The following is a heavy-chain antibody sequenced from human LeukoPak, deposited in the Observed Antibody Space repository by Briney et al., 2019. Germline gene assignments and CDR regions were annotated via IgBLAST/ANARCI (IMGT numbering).Heavy chain of an antibody. CDR3: ATLHGSGYPAVDS. J-gene: IGHJ4*02. V-gene: IGHV3-33*01. D-gene: IGHD3-22*01. Sequence: GGSMRLSSAASALTSTSYGMGWVSHAPGKGLEWEGVVWYEVSNKYYADSVRGRFTISRDNSKNTLYLQMNSLRAEDTAVYYCATLHGSGYPAVDSWGQGTLVTVSS. CDR1: ALTSTSYG. CDR2: VWYEVSNK.